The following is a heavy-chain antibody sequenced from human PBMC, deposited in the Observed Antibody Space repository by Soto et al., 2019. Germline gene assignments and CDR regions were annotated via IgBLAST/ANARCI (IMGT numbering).Heavy chain of an antibody. Sequence: GSLRLSCAASGFTFSSYGMHWVRQAPGKGLEWVAVISYDGSNKYYADSVKGRFTISRDNSKNTLYLQMNSLRAEDTAVYYCAKAVYSSSWSPAQYYYYYGMYVWGQGTTVTVSS. CDR3: AKAVYSSSWSPAQYYYYYGMYV. CDR2: ISYDGSNK. J-gene: IGHJ6*02. D-gene: IGHD6-13*01. CDR1: GFTFSSYG. V-gene: IGHV3-30*18.